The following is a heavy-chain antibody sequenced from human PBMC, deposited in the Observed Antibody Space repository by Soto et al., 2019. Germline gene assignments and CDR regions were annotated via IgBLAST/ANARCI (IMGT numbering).Heavy chain of an antibody. J-gene: IGHJ4*02. CDR2: ISTTSFTI. Sequence: GGSLRLSCAASGFRFSTYDMDWLRQAPGKGPEWIAHISTTSFTIYYADSVKVRFTISRDSARNSLYLEMNSLRDEDTAVYYCARDRCYDGTFYSASDXWGQGTLVTVSX. D-gene: IGHD3-16*01. CDR1: GFRFSTYD. V-gene: IGHV3-48*02. CDR3: ARDRCYDGTFYSASDX.